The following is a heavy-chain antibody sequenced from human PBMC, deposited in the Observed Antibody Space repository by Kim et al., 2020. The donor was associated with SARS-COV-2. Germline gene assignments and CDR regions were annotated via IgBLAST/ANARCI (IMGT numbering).Heavy chain of an antibody. CDR1: GGSVSSGSYF. D-gene: IGHD3-3*01. V-gene: IGHV4-61*01. Sequence: SETLSLTCTVSGGSVSSGSYFWSWIRQPPGKGLEWIRYIYYSGSTNYNPSLKSRVTMSVDTSKNQFSLNLRSVTAADTAVYYCARAPNDFWSGYPYYFDYWGQGTLVTVSS. CDR3: ARAPNDFWSGYPYYFDY. CDR2: IYYSGST. J-gene: IGHJ4*02.